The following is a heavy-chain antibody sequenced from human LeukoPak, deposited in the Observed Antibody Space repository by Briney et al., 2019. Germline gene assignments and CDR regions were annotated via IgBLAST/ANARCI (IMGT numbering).Heavy chain of an antibody. CDR3: ARGWRYCSGGSCYVDWFDP. Sequence: SETLSLTCTVSGGSISSSRYYWGWIRQPPGKGLEWIGSIYYSGSTYYNPSLKSRVTISVDTSKNQFSLKLSSVTAAGTAVYYCARGWRYCSGGSCYVDWFDPWGQGTLVTVSS. D-gene: IGHD2-15*01. V-gene: IGHV4-39*07. CDR1: GGSISSSRYY. J-gene: IGHJ5*02. CDR2: IYYSGST.